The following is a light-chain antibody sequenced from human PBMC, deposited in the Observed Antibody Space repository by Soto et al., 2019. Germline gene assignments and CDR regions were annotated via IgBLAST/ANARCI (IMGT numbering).Light chain of an antibody. CDR3: QQYGSLSWT. CDR2: GAS. J-gene: IGKJ1*01. CDR1: QSVRSK. V-gene: IGKV3-15*01. Sequence: EILMTQSPATLSLSPGERATLSCRASQSVRSKLAWYQQRRGQAPRLLIYGASSRATGIPARFSGSGSGTEFTLTISRLQSEDFAVYHCQQYGSLSWTFGQGTKVEIK.